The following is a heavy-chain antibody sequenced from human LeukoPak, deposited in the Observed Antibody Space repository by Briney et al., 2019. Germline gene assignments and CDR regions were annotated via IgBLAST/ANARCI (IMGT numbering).Heavy chain of an antibody. J-gene: IGHJ4*02. Sequence: GGSLRLSCTVSGFTVSSNSMSWVRQAPGKGLEWVSFIYSDNTHYSDSVKGRFTISRDNSKNTLYLQMNSLRAEDTAVYYCAREGYSYGYGDYFDYWGQGTLVTVSS. CDR2: IYSDNT. D-gene: IGHD5-18*01. CDR3: AREGYSYGYGDYFDY. V-gene: IGHV3-53*01. CDR1: GFTVSSNS.